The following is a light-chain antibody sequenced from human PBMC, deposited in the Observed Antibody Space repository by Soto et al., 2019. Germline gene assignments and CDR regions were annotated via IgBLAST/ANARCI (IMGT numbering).Light chain of an antibody. CDR1: QTIYNNY. CDR2: DAS. V-gene: IGKV3-20*01. Sequence: EIVLTQSPGTLSLSPGERATLSCRASQTIYNNYLTWHQQKPGQAPRLLIYDASRRATGIPDRFSGSGSGTDFTLTISRLEPEDFAVYYCQQYSTSSLSFGPVTRVDIK. CDR3: QQYSTSSLS. J-gene: IGKJ3*01.